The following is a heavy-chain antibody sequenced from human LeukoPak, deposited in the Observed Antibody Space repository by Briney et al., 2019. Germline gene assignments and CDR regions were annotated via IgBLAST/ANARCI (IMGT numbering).Heavy chain of an antibody. D-gene: IGHD3-22*01. CDR3: AIMHGYYDGSGYWVQ. V-gene: IGHV3-23*01. CDR1: GFTFGSYG. J-gene: IGHJ1*01. CDR2: ITPNADRT. Sequence: GGSLRLSCAASGFTFGSYGMSWVRQAPGKGLEWVSFITPNADRTPYADSVEGRFTISRDNPRNTLYMQMNSLRDEDTALYYCAIMHGYYDGSGYWVQWGQGTLVTVSS.